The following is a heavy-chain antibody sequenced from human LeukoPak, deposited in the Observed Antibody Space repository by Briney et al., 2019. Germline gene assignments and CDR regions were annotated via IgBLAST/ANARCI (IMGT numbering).Heavy chain of an antibody. CDR3: AREEDGDYPDY. D-gene: IGHD4-17*01. Sequence: GGSLRLSCTASGFTFGDYAMSWFRQAPGKGLEWVAVISYDGSNKYYADSVKGRFTISRDNSKNTLYLQMNSLRAEDTAVYYCAREEDGDYPDYWGQGTLVTVSS. CDR1: GFTFGDYA. CDR2: ISYDGSNK. J-gene: IGHJ4*02. V-gene: IGHV3-30-3*01.